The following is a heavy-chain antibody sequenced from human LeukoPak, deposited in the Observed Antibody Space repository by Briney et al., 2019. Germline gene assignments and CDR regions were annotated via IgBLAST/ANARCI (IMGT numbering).Heavy chain of an antibody. CDR1: GYTFSNHY. V-gene: IGHV1-46*01. J-gene: IGHJ4*02. Sequence: ASVKVSCKASGYTFSNHYMYWVRQAPGQGLEWMGVINPSGGSTSYAQKFQGRVTMTRDTSTRTVYMEVNSLRSEDTAVYYCARDRTTTVDYWGQGTLVTVSS. CDR3: ARDRTTTVDY. CDR2: INPSGGST. D-gene: IGHD1-1*01.